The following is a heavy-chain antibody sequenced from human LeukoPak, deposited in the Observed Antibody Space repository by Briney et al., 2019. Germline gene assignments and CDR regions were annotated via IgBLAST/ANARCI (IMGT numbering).Heavy chain of an antibody. V-gene: IGHV3-72*01. J-gene: IGHJ3*02. D-gene: IGHD3-16*01. CDR1: GFTFSDYI. Sequence: GGSLRLSCAASGFTFSDYILDWVRQAPGKGLEWVGRIRRGANKYTTAYAASVTGRFIISRDDSTNSLYLNMNSLKTEDTAVYYSSRDGGEGGNSAFDIWGQGTMVTVSS. CDR3: SRDGGEGGNSAFDI. CDR2: IRRGANKYTT.